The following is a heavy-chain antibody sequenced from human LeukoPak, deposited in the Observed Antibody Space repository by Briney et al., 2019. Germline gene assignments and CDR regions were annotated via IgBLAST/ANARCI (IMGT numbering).Heavy chain of an antibody. J-gene: IGHJ4*02. V-gene: IGHV3-49*04. CDR3: TRVNYYGSGSYYNVARYFDY. D-gene: IGHD3-10*01. CDR2: IRSKAYGGTT. Sequence: GGSLGLSCTASGFTFGDYAMSWVRQAPGKGLEWVGLIRSKAYGGTTEYAASVKGRSTISRDDSKSIAYLQMNSLKTEDTAVYYCTRVNYYGSGSYYNVARYFDYWGQGTLVTVSS. CDR1: GFTFGDYA.